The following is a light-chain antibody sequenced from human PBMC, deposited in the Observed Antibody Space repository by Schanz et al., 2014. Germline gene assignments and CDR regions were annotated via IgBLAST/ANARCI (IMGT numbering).Light chain of an antibody. CDR1: SSDVGGTNY. Sequence: QSALTQPASVSGSPGQSITLSCTGTSSDVGGTNYVSWYQQHPGKAPKLMIYDVRNRPSGVSNRFSGSKSGNTASLTISGLQTEDEADYYCCSYAGDTPHVALGGGTKLTV. CDR2: DVR. J-gene: IGLJ2*01. CDR3: CSYAGDTPHVA. V-gene: IGLV2-14*01.